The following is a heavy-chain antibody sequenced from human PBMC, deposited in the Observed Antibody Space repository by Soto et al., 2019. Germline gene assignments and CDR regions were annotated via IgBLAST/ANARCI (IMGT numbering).Heavy chain of an antibody. CDR2: INHSRST. Sequence: LSLTCAVYGESLRSHSWNWIRQPPGKGLEWVGEINHSRSTNYNPSLKSRATISVDTSKNQFSLKLTSVIAADTGVYYCAREDSSGWSGESMDVWGQGTTVTVSS. V-gene: IGHV4-34*01. D-gene: IGHD6-19*01. CDR1: GESLRSHS. CDR3: AREDSSGWSGESMDV. J-gene: IGHJ6*02.